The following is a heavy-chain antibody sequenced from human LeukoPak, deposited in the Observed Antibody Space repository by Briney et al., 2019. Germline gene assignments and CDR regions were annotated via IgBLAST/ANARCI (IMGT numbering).Heavy chain of an antibody. J-gene: IGHJ5*02. Sequence: SVKVSCKASGGTFSSYAISWVRQAPGQGLGWMGGIIPIFGTANYAQKFQGRVTITTDDSTSTAYMELSSLRSEDTAVYYCARDRIAAHLGNNWFDPWGQGTLVTVSS. D-gene: IGHD6-13*01. CDR3: ARDRIAAHLGNNWFDP. CDR1: GGTFSSYA. CDR2: IIPIFGTA. V-gene: IGHV1-69*05.